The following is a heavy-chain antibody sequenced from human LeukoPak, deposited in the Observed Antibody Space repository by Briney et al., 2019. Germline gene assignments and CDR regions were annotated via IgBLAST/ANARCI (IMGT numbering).Heavy chain of an antibody. CDR3: TYCTGGSCSDFDY. V-gene: IGHV1-2*02. D-gene: IGHD2-15*01. Sequence: ASVKVSCKASGYTFTGYYMHWVRQAPGQGLEWMGWINPNSGGTNYAQKFQGRVTMTRDTSISTAYMELGRLRSDDTAVYYCTYCTGGSCSDFDYWGQGTLVTVSS. CDR2: INPNSGGT. J-gene: IGHJ4*02. CDR1: GYTFTGYY.